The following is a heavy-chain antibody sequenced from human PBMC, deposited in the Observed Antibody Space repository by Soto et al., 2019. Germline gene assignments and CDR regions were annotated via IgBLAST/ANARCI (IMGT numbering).Heavy chain of an antibody. CDR1: GASLSDNY. J-gene: IGHJ5*02. CDR2: INHSGNT. Sequence: SETLSLTCAVYGASLSDNYCNWLRQPPGKGLEWIGEINHSGNTNYNPSLRSRVTISIDTSKNQLSLNLRSVSAADTAVYYCARGRREFDAWGQGTPVTVSS. CDR3: ARGRREFDA. V-gene: IGHV4-34*01.